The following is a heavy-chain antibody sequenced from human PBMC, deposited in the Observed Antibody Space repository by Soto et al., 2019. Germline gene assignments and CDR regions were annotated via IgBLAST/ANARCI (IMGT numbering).Heavy chain of an antibody. CDR1: GGSISSGGYY. V-gene: IGHV4-31*03. CDR2: IYYSGST. Sequence: SETLSLTCTVSGGSISSGGYYWSWIRQHPGKGLEWIGYIYYSGSTYYNPSLKSRVTISVDTSKNQFSLKLSSVTAADTAVYYCARGPPDYYDSSGNNWFDPWGQGTLVTVSS. CDR3: ARGPPDYYDSSGNNWFDP. D-gene: IGHD3-22*01. J-gene: IGHJ5*02.